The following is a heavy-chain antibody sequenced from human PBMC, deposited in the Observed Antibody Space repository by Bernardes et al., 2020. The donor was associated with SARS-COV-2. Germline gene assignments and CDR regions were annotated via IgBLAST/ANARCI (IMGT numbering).Heavy chain of an antibody. J-gene: IGHJ6*02. CDR1: GGAVSRSSYY. V-gene: IGHV4-39*01. CDR3: AKAGTKNFNWNDVFSAYYYYYAMDV. D-gene: IGHD1-1*01. CDR2: IYFTGST. Sequence: SETLSLTCTFSGGAVSRSSYYWAWIRQPPGKGLEWVGSIYFTGSTYYNPSLKSRVTTSIDTSQNQFSLKLGSVTAADTAVYYCAKAGTKNFNWNDVFSAYYYYYAMDVWGQGTTVTVSS.